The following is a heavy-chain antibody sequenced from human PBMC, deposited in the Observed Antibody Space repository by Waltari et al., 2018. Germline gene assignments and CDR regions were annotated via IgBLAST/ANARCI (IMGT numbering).Heavy chain of an antibody. V-gene: IGHV4-39*01. CDR2: MYYSGST. Sequence: QLQESGPGLVKASETLSLTCTVSGDSISSSSSYWGWVRQPPGKGLEWIGNMYYSGSTYYNPSLKSRVTISGDTSKSQFSLKLSSVTAADTSMYYCVRHARTTSGGKHFDHWGQGMLVTVSP. D-gene: IGHD2-15*01. CDR3: VRHARTTSGGKHFDH. J-gene: IGHJ4*02. CDR1: GDSISSSSSY.